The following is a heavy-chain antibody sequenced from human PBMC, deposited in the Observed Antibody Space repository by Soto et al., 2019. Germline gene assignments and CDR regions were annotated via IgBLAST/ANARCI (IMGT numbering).Heavy chain of an antibody. CDR3: ARRITMNRELFQTPGGLAV. Sequence: EVQLLESGGGLVQPGGSLRLSCATSGLVFSTYDMSWVRQAPGKGPEWVSGISAGGGRAFYADSVKGRFTISRDNSKNILFLDMNSLRTEDTAVYYCARRITMNRELFQTPGGLAVWGKGTTVIVSS. CDR1: GLVFSTYD. V-gene: IGHV3-23*01. D-gene: IGHD3-22*01. CDR2: ISAGGGRA. J-gene: IGHJ6*04.